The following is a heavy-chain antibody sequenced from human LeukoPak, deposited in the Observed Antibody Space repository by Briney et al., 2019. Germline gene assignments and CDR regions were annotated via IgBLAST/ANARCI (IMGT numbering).Heavy chain of an antibody. CDR1: GFTFSSYS. Sequence: GGSLRLSCAASGFTFSSYSMNWVRQAPGKGLEWVSYISSSSTIYYADSVKGRFTISRDNAKNSLYLQMNSLRDEDTAVYYCATTRDLHLFDYWGQGTLVTVSS. CDR3: ATTRDLHLFDY. J-gene: IGHJ4*02. V-gene: IGHV3-48*02. CDR2: ISSSSTI. D-gene: IGHD2-21*02.